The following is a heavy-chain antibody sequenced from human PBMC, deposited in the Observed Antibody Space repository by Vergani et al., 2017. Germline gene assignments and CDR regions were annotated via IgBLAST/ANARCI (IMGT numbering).Heavy chain of an antibody. J-gene: IGHJ4*02. D-gene: IGHD3-22*01. CDR1: GFTFSSYS. Sequence: EVQLVESGGGLVKPGGSLRLSCAASGFTFSSYSMNWVRQAPGKGLVWVSSISSSSSYIYYADSVKGRFTISRDNAKNSLYLQMNSLRAEDTAVYYCARDRKDYYDSSGSVWGQGTLVTVSS. CDR3: ARDRKDYYDSSGSV. CDR2: ISSSSSYI. V-gene: IGHV3-21*01.